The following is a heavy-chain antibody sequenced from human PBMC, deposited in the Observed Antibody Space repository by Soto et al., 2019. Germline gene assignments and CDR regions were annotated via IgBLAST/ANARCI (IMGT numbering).Heavy chain of an antibody. Sequence: QVQLVESGGGVVQPGRSLRLSCAASGFTFSNYAMHWVRQAPGKGLEWVAVIAYDGSNKYYADSVKGRFTISRDNSKNTLYLQMNSLRAEDTAMYYCASREYTSGSDYWGQGTLVTVSS. D-gene: IGHD5-18*01. CDR2: IAYDGSNK. V-gene: IGHV3-30-3*01. CDR3: ASREYTSGSDY. J-gene: IGHJ4*02. CDR1: GFTFSNYA.